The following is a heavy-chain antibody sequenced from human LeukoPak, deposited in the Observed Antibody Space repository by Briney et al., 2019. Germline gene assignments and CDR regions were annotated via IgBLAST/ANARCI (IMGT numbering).Heavy chain of an antibody. CDR2: ISSSYI. Sequence: PGGSLRLSCAASGFTFSSYSMNWVRQAPGKGLEWVSSISSSYIYYADSVKGRFTISRDNAKNSLYLQMNSLRAEDTAVYYCARVYYGDYEGDYWGQGTLVTVSS. D-gene: IGHD4-17*01. J-gene: IGHJ4*02. CDR3: ARVYYGDYEGDY. V-gene: IGHV3-21*01. CDR1: GFTFSSYS.